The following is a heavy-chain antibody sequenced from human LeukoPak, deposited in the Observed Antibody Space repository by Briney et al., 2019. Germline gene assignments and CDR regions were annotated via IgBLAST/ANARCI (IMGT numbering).Heavy chain of an antibody. Sequence: SGPTLVKPTQTLTLTCTFSGFSLSTSGVGVGWIRQPPGKALEWLALIYWDDDKRYSPSLKSRLTITRDTSKNQVVLTMTNMDPVDTATYYRAHTRYSSSWYYYYYMDVWGKGTTVTVSS. CDR1: GFSLSTSGVG. D-gene: IGHD6-13*01. J-gene: IGHJ6*03. V-gene: IGHV2-5*02. CDR2: IYWDDDK. CDR3: AHTRYSSSWYYYYYMDV.